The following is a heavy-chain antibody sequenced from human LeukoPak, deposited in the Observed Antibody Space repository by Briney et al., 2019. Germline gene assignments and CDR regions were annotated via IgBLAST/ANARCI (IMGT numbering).Heavy chain of an antibody. Sequence: SETLSLTCTVSGGSISSYYWSWIRQPPGKGLEWIGYIYYTGSTNYNPSLKSRVTISVDTSKNQFSLKLSSVTAADTAVYYCARWYYYDSSGAVDHWGQGTLVTVSS. J-gene: IGHJ4*02. V-gene: IGHV4-59*01. CDR3: ARWYYYDSSGAVDH. D-gene: IGHD3-22*01. CDR1: GGSISSYY. CDR2: IYYTGST.